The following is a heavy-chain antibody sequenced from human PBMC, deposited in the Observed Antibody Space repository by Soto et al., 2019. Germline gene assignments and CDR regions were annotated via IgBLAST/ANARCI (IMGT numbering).Heavy chain of an antibody. CDR1: GYTFTSYG. Sequence: EASVKVSCKASGYTFTSYGISWVRQAPGQGLEWMGWISAYNGNTNYAQKLQGRVTMTTDTSTSTAYMELRSLRSDDTAVYYCARVERGYYYYYMDVWGKGTTVTVSS. J-gene: IGHJ6*03. D-gene: IGHD3-16*01. V-gene: IGHV1-18*01. CDR3: ARVERGYYYYYMDV. CDR2: ISAYNGNT.